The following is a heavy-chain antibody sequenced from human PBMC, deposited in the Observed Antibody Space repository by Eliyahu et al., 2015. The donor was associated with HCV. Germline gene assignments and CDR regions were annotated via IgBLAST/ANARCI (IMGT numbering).Heavy chain of an antibody. Sequence: QVQLVESGGGVVQPGGSLRLSCAASGFTFSSYGMHWVRQAPGKGLEWVAFIRFDASNKYYAESVKGRFTISRDNSKNTLYLQMNSLRAEDTAVYYCAKDFTEYSAYDIPFDYWGQGTLVTVSS. D-gene: IGHD5-12*01. CDR2: IRFDASNK. CDR1: GFTFSSYG. CDR3: AKDFTEYSAYDIPFDY. V-gene: IGHV3-30*02. J-gene: IGHJ4*02.